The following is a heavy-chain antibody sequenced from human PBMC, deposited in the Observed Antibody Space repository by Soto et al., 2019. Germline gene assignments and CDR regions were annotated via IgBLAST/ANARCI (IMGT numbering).Heavy chain of an antibody. J-gene: IGHJ6*03. CDR2: IGGNGIGT. Sequence: GGSLRLSCAASGFTFSSYAMNWVRQTPGKGLEWVSAIGGNGIGTYYADSVKGRFTISRDNSKNTLYLQMNSLRAGDTAVYYCAKDQNDFWSGFGGGANMDVWGKGTTVTVSS. CDR1: GFTFSSYA. V-gene: IGHV3-23*01. CDR3: AKDQNDFWSGFGGGANMDV. D-gene: IGHD3-3*01.